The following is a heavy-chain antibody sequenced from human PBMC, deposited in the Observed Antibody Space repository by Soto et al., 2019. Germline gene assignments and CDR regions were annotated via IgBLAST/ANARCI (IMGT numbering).Heavy chain of an antibody. CDR2: IYYSGST. D-gene: IGHD1-26*01. CDR1: GGSISSGDYY. Sequence: SETLSLTCTVSGGSISSGDYYWSWIRQPPGKGLEWIGYIYYSGSTYYNPSLKSRVTISVDTSKNQFSLKLSSVTAADTAVYYGARVGREAVHTYYYYYRMDVWGQGSTVTVSS. J-gene: IGHJ6*02. V-gene: IGHV4-30-4*01. CDR3: ARVGREAVHTYYYYYRMDV.